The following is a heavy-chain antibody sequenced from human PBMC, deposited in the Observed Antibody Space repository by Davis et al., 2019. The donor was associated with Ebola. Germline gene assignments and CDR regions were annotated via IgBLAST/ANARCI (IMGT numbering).Heavy chain of an antibody. V-gene: IGHV3-30-3*01. J-gene: IGHJ4*02. CDR1: GFTFSSYA. CDR2: ISYDGSNK. D-gene: IGHD2-8*01. CDR3: TQQQMWCTNGVCYNFVDY. Sequence: GESLKISCAASGFTFSSYAMHWVRQAPGKGLEWVAVISYDGSNKYYADSVKGRFTISRDNSKNTLYLQMNSLRAEDTAVYYCTQQQMWCTNGVCYNFVDYWGQGTLVTVSS.